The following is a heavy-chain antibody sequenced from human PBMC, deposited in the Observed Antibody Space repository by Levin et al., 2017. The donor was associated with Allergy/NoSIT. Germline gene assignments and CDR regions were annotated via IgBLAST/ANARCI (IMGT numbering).Heavy chain of an antibody. V-gene: IGHV1-2*02. D-gene: IGHD2-2*01. CDR2: INPNSGGT. CDR1: GYTFTGYY. J-gene: IGHJ5*02. Sequence: RGESLKISCKASGYTFTGYYMHWVRQAPGQGLEWMGWINPNSGGTNYAQKFQGRVTMTRDTSISTAYMELSRLRSDDTAVYYCAREVVPAARSARRLNWFDPWGQGTLVTVSS. CDR3: AREVVPAARSARRLNWFDP.